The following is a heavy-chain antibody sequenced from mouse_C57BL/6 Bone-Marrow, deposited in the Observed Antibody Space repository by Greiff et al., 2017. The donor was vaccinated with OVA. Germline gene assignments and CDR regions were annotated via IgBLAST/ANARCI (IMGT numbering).Heavy chain of an antibody. CDR2: LYYSGTI. Sequence: EVKLVESGPGLVKPSQTVFLTCTVTGISITTGNYRWSWLRQFPGNKLEWIGYLYYSGTITYNPSLTSPTTITRDTPKNQFFLEMNSLTAEDTATYYCARDGYEGFAYWGQGTLVTVSA. CDR3: ARDGYEGFAY. CDR1: GISITTGNYR. J-gene: IGHJ3*01. V-gene: IGHV3-5*01. D-gene: IGHD2-2*01.